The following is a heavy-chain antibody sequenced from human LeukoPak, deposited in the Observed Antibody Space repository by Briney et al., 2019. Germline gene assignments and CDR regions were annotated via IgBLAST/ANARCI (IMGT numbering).Heavy chain of an antibody. Sequence: ASVKVSCKASGYTFTSCAMNWVRQAPGQGLEWMGWINANTGNPTYVQGFTGRFVFSLDTSVSTAYLQISSLKAADTAVYYCARGPDFWSGHPNWFDPWGQGTLVTVSS. D-gene: IGHD3-3*01. J-gene: IGHJ5*02. CDR1: GYTFTSCA. CDR2: INANTGNP. V-gene: IGHV7-4-1*02. CDR3: ARGPDFWSGHPNWFDP.